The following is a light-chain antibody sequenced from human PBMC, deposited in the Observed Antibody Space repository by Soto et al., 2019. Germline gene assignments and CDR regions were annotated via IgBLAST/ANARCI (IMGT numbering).Light chain of an antibody. CDR3: QQYNNWRRT. J-gene: IGKJ1*01. CDR2: GAS. Sequence: IVMTQSPATLGVSPWERATLSWGASQSVSSNLAWYQQKPGQAPRLLIYGASTRATGIPARFGGSGSGTEFTLTISSLQSEDFAVYYCQQYNNWRRTFGQGTKVDIK. CDR1: QSVSSN. V-gene: IGKV3-15*01.